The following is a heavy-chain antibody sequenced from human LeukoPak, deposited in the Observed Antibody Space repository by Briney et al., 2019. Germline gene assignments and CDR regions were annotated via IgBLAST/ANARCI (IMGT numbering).Heavy chain of an antibody. J-gene: IGHJ6*03. D-gene: IGHD3-3*01. CDR3: AKSGSTIFGVVIAHYYMDV. Sequence: GGSLRLSCEASGFDFRMYGIHWVRQAPGKGLEWVAVIWYDGSNKYYPDSVRGRFTISRDNSKNTLYLQMNSLSAEDTAVYYCAKSGSTIFGVVIAHYYMDVWGKGTTVTVSS. CDR1: GFDFRMYG. V-gene: IGHV3-30*02. CDR2: IWYDGSNK.